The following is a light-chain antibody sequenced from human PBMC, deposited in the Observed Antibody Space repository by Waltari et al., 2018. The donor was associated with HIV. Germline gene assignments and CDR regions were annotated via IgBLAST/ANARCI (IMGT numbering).Light chain of an antibody. CDR1: QSIDRRS. V-gene: IGKV3-20*01. CDR3: QQYGTSPRT. Sequence: EIVLTQSPGTLSLSPGEGGTPSCRASQSIDRRSLAWYQQRPGQAPRLLISGASNRATGIPDRFSGSGSGTSFTLTISRLEPEDFAVYFCQQYGTSPRTFGQGTRVEIK. J-gene: IGKJ1*01. CDR2: GAS.